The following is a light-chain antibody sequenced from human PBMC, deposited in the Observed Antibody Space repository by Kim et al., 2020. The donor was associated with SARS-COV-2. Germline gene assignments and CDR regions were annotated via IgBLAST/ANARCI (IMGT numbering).Light chain of an antibody. CDR3: ETWDSKGV. Sequence: QLVLTQSSSASASLGSSVKLTCTLSSGHSSYIIAWHQQQPGKAPRYLMKLEGSGSYNKGSGVPDRFSGSSSGADRYLTISNHQSEDEADYYCETWDSKGVFGGGTKVTVL. V-gene: IGLV4-60*03. CDR1: SGHSSYI. CDR2: LEGSGSY. J-gene: IGLJ3*02.